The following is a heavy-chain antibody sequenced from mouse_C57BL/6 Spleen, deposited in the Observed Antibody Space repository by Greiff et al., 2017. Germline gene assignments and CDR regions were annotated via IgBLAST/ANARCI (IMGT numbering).Heavy chain of an antibody. CDR2: IDPEDGET. J-gene: IGHJ1*03. D-gene: IGHD1-1*01. Sequence: VQLQQSGAELVKPGASVKLSCTASGFNIKDYYMHWVKQRTEQGLEWIGRIDPEDGETKYAPKFQGKATITTDTSSNTAYLQLSSLTSEDTAVYYCACYYSSSYGYFDVWGTGTTVTVSS. CDR1: GFNIKDYY. V-gene: IGHV14-2*01. CDR3: ACYYSSSYGYFDV.